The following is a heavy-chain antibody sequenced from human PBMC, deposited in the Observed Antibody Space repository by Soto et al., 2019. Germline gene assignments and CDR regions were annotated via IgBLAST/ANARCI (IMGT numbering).Heavy chain of an antibody. CDR1: GFTFSSYA. CDR3: ATITMIPR. D-gene: IGHD3-22*01. V-gene: IGHV3-30-3*01. J-gene: IGHJ4*02. Sequence: GGSVRLSCAASGFTFSSYAMHWVRQAPGKGLEWVAVISYDGSNKYYADSVKGRFTISRDNSKNTLYLQMNSLRAEDTAVYYCATITMIPRWGQGTLVTVSS. CDR2: ISYDGSNK.